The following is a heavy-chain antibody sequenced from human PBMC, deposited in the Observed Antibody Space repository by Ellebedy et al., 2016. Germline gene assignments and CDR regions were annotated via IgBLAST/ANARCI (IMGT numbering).Heavy chain of an antibody. CDR3: ATVGATR. V-gene: IGHV3-72*01. J-gene: IGHJ4*02. CDR1: GFTFSDYY. Sequence: GESLKVSXAASGFTFSDYYIDWLRQVPGKGLEWVGLIKNKANTYNTEYAASVKGRVTISRDDSKNSVYLQVNSLKTEDTAVYYCATVGATRWGQGTLVIVSS. D-gene: IGHD1-26*01. CDR2: IKNKANTYNT.